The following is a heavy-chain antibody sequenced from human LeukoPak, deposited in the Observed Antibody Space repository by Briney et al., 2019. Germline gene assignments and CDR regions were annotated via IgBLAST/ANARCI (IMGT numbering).Heavy chain of an antibody. Sequence: GRSLRPSCAASGFTFSSYGMHWVRQAPGKGLEWVAVIWYDGSNKYYADSVKGRFTISRDNSKNTLYLQMNSLRAEDTAVYYCARFIVVVPATDYYYGMDVWGQGTTVTVSS. CDR1: GFTFSSYG. D-gene: IGHD2-2*01. J-gene: IGHJ6*02. CDR2: IWYDGSNK. V-gene: IGHV3-33*01. CDR3: ARFIVVVPATDYYYGMDV.